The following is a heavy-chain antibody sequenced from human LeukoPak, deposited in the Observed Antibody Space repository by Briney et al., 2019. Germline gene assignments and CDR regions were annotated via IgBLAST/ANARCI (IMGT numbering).Heavy chain of an antibody. CDR1: GGSISSGGYS. J-gene: IGHJ6*03. V-gene: IGHV4-30-4*07. D-gene: IGHD6-13*01. Sequence: SETLSLTCAVSGGSISSGGYSWSWIRQPPGKGLEWIGYIYYSGSTSYNPSLKSRLTISVDTSKNQFSLKLSSVTAADTAVYYCAKGSRAAAGEDYYYYYYMDVWGKGTTVTISS. CDR3: AKGSRAAAGEDYYYYYYMDV. CDR2: IYYSGST.